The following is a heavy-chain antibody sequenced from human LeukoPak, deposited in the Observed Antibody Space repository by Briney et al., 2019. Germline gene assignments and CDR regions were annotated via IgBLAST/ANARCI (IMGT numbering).Heavy chain of an antibody. D-gene: IGHD2-2*01. Sequence: GGSLRLSCAASGFTFSSYAMSWVRQAPGKGLEWVSAISGSGGSTYYADSVKGRFTISRDNSKNTLCLQMNSLRAEDTAVYYCAKALGYCSSTSCYNYFDYWGQGTLVTVSS. V-gene: IGHV3-23*01. CDR3: AKALGYCSSTSCYNYFDY. CDR1: GFTFSSYA. J-gene: IGHJ4*02. CDR2: ISGSGGST.